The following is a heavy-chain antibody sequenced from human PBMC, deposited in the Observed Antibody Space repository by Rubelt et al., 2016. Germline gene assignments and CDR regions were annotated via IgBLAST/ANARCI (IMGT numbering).Heavy chain of an antibody. CDR2: ISAYNGNT. V-gene: IGHV1-18*01. CDR3: AADIAGAY. Sequence: QVQLVQSGAEVKKPGASVKVSCKASGYTFTSYGISWVRQAPGQGLEWMGWISAYNGNTNYAQKIHGRVTMSTDQATSTAYMGLRRLRSDDTAVYYCAADIAGAYWGQGTLVTVSS. CDR1: GYTFTSYG. J-gene: IGHJ4*02. D-gene: IGHD2-15*01.